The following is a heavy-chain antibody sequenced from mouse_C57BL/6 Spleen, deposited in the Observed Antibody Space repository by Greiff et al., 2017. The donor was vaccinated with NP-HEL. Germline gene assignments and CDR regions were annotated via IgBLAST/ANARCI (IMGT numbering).Heavy chain of an antibody. Sequence: QVQLQQPGAELVKPGASVKMSCKASGYTFTSYWITWVKQRPGQGLEWIGDIYPGSGSTNYNEKFKSKATLTVDTSSSTAYMQLSSLTSEDSAVYYCARETLLLSRAMDYWGQGTSVTFSS. CDR2: IYPGSGST. V-gene: IGHV1-55*01. J-gene: IGHJ4*01. CDR1: GYTFTSYW. CDR3: ARETLLLSRAMDY.